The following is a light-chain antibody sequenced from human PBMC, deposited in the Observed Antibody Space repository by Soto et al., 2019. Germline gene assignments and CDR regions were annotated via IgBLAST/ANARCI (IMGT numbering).Light chain of an antibody. CDR2: KAS. CDR1: PTISSW. Sequence: DIQMTQSPSTLSVSVGDRVTITWGARPTISSWLAWYQQQPGKAPKLLIYKASTLKSGVPSRFRGSGSGTEFTLTISSLKTDDFATYYCQHYNSYSEAFGQGTQVDIK. J-gene: IGKJ1*01. CDR3: QHYNSYSEA. V-gene: IGKV1-5*03.